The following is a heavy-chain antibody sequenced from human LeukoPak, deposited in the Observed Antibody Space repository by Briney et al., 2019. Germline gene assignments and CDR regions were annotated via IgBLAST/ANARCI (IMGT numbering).Heavy chain of an antibody. CDR2: ISGSGGST. D-gene: IGHD3-10*01. Sequence: GGSLRLSCAASGFTFSSYAMSWVRQAPGKGLEWVSAISGSGGSTYYADSVKGRFTISRDNSKNTLYLQMNSLRAEDTAEYYCAKGRYLYYGSGTYYFDYWGQGTLVTVSS. CDR3: AKGRYLYYGSGTYYFDY. V-gene: IGHV3-23*01. J-gene: IGHJ4*02. CDR1: GFTFSSYA.